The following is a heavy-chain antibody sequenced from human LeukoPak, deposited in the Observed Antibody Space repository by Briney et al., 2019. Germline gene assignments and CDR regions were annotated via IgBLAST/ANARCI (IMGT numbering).Heavy chain of an antibody. CDR2: IYHSGST. Sequence: SETLSLTCAVSGGSISSGGYSWSWIRQPPGKGLEWIGYIYHSGSTYYNPSLKSRVTISVDRSKNQFSLKLSSVTAADTAVYYCARGGVHNDAFDIWGQGTMVTVSS. V-gene: IGHV4-30-2*01. J-gene: IGHJ3*02. D-gene: IGHD3-10*01. CDR1: GGSISSGGYS. CDR3: ARGGVHNDAFDI.